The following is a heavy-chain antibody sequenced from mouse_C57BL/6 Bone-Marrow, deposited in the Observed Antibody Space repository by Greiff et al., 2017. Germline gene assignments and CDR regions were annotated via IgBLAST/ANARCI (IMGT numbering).Heavy chain of an antibody. J-gene: IGHJ1*03. CDR2: IWGVGST. D-gene: IGHD1-1*01. CDR1: GFSLTSYG. CDR3: ARDYGSSYGYWYFDV. V-gene: IGHV2-6*01. Sequence: VKLMESGPGLVAPSQSLSITCTVSGFSLTSYGVDWVRQSPGKGLEWLGVIWGVGSTNYNSALKSRLSISKDNSKSQVFLKMNSLQTDDTAMYYCARDYGSSYGYWYFDVCGTGTTVTVSA.